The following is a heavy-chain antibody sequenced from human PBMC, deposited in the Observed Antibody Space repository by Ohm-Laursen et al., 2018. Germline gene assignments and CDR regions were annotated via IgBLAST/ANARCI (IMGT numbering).Heavy chain of an antibody. CDR2: ISSSSSYI. CDR3: ARDMAERHIVVVTAIPLDP. CDR1: GFTFSSYS. Sequence: GSLRLSCSAASGFTFSSYSMNWVRQAPGKGLEWVSSISSSSSYIYYADSVKGRFTISRDNAKNSLYLQMNSLRAEDTAVYYCARDMAERHIVVVTAIPLDPWGQGTLVTVSS. V-gene: IGHV3-21*01. J-gene: IGHJ5*02. D-gene: IGHD2-21*02.